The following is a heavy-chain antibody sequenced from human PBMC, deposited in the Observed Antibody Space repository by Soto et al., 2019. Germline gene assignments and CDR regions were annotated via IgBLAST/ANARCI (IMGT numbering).Heavy chain of an antibody. V-gene: IGHV1-46*01. J-gene: IGHJ4*02. CDR2: INPSGGST. CDR3: ARVSSWSCFDY. Sequence: QVQLVQSGAEVKKPGASVKVSCKASGYTFTSYYMHWVRQAPGQGLEWMGIINPSGGSTSYAEKFQGRVTMTRDMSTSTVYMELSSLRSEDTAVYYCARVSSWSCFDYWGQGTLVTVSS. CDR1: GYTFTSYY. D-gene: IGHD6-13*01.